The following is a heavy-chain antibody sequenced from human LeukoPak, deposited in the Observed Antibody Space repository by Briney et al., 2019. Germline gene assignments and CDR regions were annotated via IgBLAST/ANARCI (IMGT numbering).Heavy chain of an antibody. V-gene: IGHV3-43*02. CDR3: ARESETSGWYDY. D-gene: IGHD6-19*01. J-gene: IGHJ4*02. Sequence: PGGPLRLSCAAPGFIFGNYAIHWVRQAPGKGLEWVSLISVDGGSTFFAGPVKGRFTISRDNSKNSLSLQMSSLRSEDTALYYCARESETSGWYDYWGQGTLVTVSS. CDR1: GFIFGNYA. CDR2: ISVDGGST.